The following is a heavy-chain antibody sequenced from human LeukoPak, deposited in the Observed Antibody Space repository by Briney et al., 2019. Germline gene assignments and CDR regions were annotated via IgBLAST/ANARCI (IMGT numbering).Heavy chain of an antibody. Sequence: PGGSLRLSCAASGFTFSNYWMHWVRQAPGKGLVWVSRINRDGSSTSYADSVKGRFTISRDNAKNTLYLQMNSLRAEDTAVYYCARVSSGSYFGYYYYYMDVWGKGTTVTVSS. CDR1: GFTFSNYW. V-gene: IGHV3-74*01. D-gene: IGHD1-26*01. CDR3: ARVSSGSYFGYYYYYMDV. CDR2: INRDGSST. J-gene: IGHJ6*03.